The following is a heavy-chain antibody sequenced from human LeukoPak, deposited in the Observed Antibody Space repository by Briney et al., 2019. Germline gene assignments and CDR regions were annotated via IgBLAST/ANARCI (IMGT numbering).Heavy chain of an antibody. CDR3: ARMQSGALDY. CDR2: IWFDGSNI. D-gene: IGHD3-3*02. CDR1: GFTFSSYV. J-gene: IGHJ4*02. Sequence: PGRALRLSCAASGFTFSSYVMHWVRQAPGKGLEWVAVIWFDGSNIYYADSVKGRFTISRDNSKNRLYLQMNSLRAEDTALYYCARMQSGALDYWGQGTLVTVSS. V-gene: IGHV3-33*01.